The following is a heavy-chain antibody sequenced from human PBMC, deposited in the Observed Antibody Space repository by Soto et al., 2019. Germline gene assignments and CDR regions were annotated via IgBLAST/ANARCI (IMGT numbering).Heavy chain of an antibody. CDR2: IYHSGST. D-gene: IGHD5-12*01. V-gene: IGHV4-38-2*01. CDR3: ARANSGYDTNDDY. Sequence: PSETLSLTCAVSGYSISSGYYWGWIRQPPGKGLEWIGSIYHSGSTYYNPSLKSRVTISVDTSKNQFSLKLSSVTAADTAVYYCARANSGYDTNDDYWGQGTLVTVSS. J-gene: IGHJ4*02. CDR1: GYSISSGYY.